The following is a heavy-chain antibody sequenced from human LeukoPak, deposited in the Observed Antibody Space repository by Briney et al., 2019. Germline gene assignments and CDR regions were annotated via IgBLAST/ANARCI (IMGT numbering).Heavy chain of an antibody. CDR3: ARDEGYYFDS. V-gene: IGHV3-21*01. CDR2: ISRNSTYI. Sequence: GSLRLSCAASGFTFSDYIMNWVRQAPGKGLEWVASISRNSTYIHYADSVKGRFTISRDNARNSLFLQMNSLRAEDTAIYYCARDEGYYFDSWGQGTQVTVSS. CDR1: GFTFSDYI. J-gene: IGHJ4*02.